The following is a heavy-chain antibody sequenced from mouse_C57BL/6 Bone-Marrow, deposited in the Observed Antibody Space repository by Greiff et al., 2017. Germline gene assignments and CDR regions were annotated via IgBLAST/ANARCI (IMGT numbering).Heavy chain of an antibody. CDR2: ISYDGSN. CDR3: ARDRYYGSSYSWFAY. Sequence: ESGPGLVKPSQSLSLTCSVTGYSITGGYYWNWIRQFPGNKLEWMGYISYDGSNNYNPSLKNRISITRDTSKNQFFLKLNSVTTEDTATYYCARDRYYGSSYSWFAYWGQGTLVTVSA. D-gene: IGHD1-1*01. J-gene: IGHJ3*01. V-gene: IGHV3-6*01. CDR1: GYSITGGYY.